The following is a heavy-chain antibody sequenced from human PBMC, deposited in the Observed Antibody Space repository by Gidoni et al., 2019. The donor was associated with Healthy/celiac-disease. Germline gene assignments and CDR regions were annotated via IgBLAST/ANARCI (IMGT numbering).Heavy chain of an antibody. CDR2: LLPIFGTA. J-gene: IGHJ5*02. V-gene: IGHV1-69*06. CDR3: ARAPVRGVRFDP. D-gene: IGHD3-10*01. CDR1: GGTFSSYA. Sequence: QVQLVQSGAEVKKPGSSVKVACKASGGTFSSYAISWVRQPPGQGLEWMVGLLPIFGTANYAQKFQGRVTITADKSTSTAYMELSSLRSEDPAVYYCARAPVRGVRFDPWGQGTLVTVSS.